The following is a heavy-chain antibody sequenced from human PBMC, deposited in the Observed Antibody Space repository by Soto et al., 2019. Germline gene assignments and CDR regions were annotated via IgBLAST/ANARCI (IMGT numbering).Heavy chain of an antibody. D-gene: IGHD3-3*01. CDR2: ISWNSASI. CDR1: GFTFDDYA. Sequence: PGGSLRLSFAASGFTFDDYAMHWVRQVPGKGLEWVSGISWNSASIDYAYSVKDRFTTSIDNAKNSLYLEMNSLKTEDTALYYCVKDWGHYFWKGYFNXWGQGTLVTVSX. V-gene: IGHV3-9*01. CDR3: VKDWGHYFWKGYFNX. J-gene: IGHJ4*02.